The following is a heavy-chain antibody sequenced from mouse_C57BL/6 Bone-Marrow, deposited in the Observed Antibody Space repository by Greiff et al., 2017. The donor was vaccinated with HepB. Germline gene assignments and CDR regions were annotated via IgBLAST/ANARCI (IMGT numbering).Heavy chain of an antibody. CDR3: ARGYYSNRFAY. CDR2: IYPGSGST. D-gene: IGHD2-5*01. V-gene: IGHV1-55*01. J-gene: IGHJ3*01. Sequence: QVQLKQPGAELVKPGASVTMSCKASGYTFTSYWITWVKQWPGQGLEWIGDIYPGSGSTNYNEKFKSKATLTVDTSSSPAYMQLSSLTSEDSAVYYCARGYYSNRFAYWGQGTLVTVSA. CDR1: GYTFTSYW.